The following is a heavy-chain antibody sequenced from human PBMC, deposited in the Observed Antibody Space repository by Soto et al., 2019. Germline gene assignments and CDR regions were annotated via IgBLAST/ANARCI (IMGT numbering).Heavy chain of an antibody. CDR2: INGGRS. J-gene: IGHJ5*02. CDR1: GITFSRYD. V-gene: IGHV3-23*01. Sequence: EVQLLESGGGLVQPGGSLRLSCEASGITFSRYDMSWVRQAPGKGLEWVSAINGGRSFYGDSVEGRFTVSRDTSKNTLYLQMTRLRAEDTAIYYCATPAWDLWGQGTPVTVSS. CDR3: ATPAWDL.